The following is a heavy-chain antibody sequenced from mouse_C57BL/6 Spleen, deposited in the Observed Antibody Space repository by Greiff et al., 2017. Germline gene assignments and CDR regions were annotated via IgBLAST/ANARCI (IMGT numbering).Heavy chain of an antibody. Sequence: QVQLQQPGAELVKPGASVKLSCKASGYTFTSSWMHWVKQRPGQGLEWIGMIHPNSGSTNYNEKFKSKATLTVDKSSSTAYMQLSSLTSEDSAVYYCARSDYGNYEAYWGQGTLVTVAA. J-gene: IGHJ3*01. CDR2: IHPNSGST. CDR3: ARSDYGNYEAY. V-gene: IGHV1-64*01. CDR1: GYTFTSSW. D-gene: IGHD2-1*01.